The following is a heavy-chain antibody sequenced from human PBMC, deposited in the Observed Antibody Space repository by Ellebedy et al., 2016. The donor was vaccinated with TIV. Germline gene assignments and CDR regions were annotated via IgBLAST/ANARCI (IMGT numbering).Heavy chain of an antibody. J-gene: IGHJ3*01. Sequence: PGGSLRLSCAATGFTFSLYSFNWVRQAPGKGLEWIAYIESTGTPMYYADSVEGRVTISRDKSKNSVYLQMNSLRAEDTAVYYCARPKGGSNWYDAFDVWGQGTMVTVSS. CDR2: IESTGTPM. CDR1: GFTFSLYS. D-gene: IGHD6-13*01. V-gene: IGHV3-48*01. CDR3: ARPKGGSNWYDAFDV.